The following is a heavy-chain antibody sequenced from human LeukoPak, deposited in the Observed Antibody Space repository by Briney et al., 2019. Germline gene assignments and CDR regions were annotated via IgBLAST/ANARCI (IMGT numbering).Heavy chain of an antibody. CDR1: GFTVSSYY. J-gene: IGHJ4*02. Sequence: GGSLRLSCAASGFTVSSYYMNWVRQAPGKELEWVSVIYTGGGGYYADSVRGRFTISRDTSKNMVFLQMNSLRVEDTAVYYCARGIDYWGRGTLATVSS. V-gene: IGHV3-53*01. CDR2: IYTGGGG. CDR3: ARGIDY.